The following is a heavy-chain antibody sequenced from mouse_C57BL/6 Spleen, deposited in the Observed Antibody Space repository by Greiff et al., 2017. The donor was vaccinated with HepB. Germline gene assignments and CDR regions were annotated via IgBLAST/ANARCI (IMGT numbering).Heavy chain of an antibody. CDR1: GYAFSSYW. CDR2: IYPGDGDT. J-gene: IGHJ1*03. V-gene: IGHV1-80*01. D-gene: IGHD2-10*02. CDR3: AREGYGNYGGYFDV. Sequence: VQLQQSGAELVKPGASVKISCKASGYAFSSYWMNWVKQRPGKGLEWIGQIYPGDGDTNYNGKFKGKATLTADKSSSTAYMQLSSLTSEDSAVYFCAREGYGNYGGYFDVWGTGTTVTVSS.